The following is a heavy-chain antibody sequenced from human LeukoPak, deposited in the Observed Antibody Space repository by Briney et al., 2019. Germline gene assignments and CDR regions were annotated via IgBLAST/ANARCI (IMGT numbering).Heavy chain of an antibody. Sequence: AGGSLRLSCAASGFTFSSYWMSWVRQAPGKGLEWVAVIWYDGSNKYYADSVKGRFTISRDNSKNTLYLQMNSLRAEDTAVYYCARDRYSDYGMDVWGQGTTVTVSS. CDR1: GFTFSSYW. CDR2: IWYDGSNK. D-gene: IGHD2-2*02. CDR3: ARDRYSDYGMDV. J-gene: IGHJ6*02. V-gene: IGHV3-33*08.